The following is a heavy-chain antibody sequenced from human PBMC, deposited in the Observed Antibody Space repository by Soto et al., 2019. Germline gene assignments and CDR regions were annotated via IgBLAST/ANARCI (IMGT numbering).Heavy chain of an antibody. Sequence: GGSLRLSCAASGFTFSSYAMSWVRQAPGKGLEWVSAISGSGGSTYYADSVKGRFTISRDNSKNTLYLQMNSLRAEDTAVYYCAKARYGSGSYAADYYYYYMDVWGKGTTVTVSS. J-gene: IGHJ6*03. V-gene: IGHV3-23*01. D-gene: IGHD3-10*01. CDR3: AKARYGSGSYAADYYYYYMDV. CDR2: ISGSGGST. CDR1: GFTFSSYA.